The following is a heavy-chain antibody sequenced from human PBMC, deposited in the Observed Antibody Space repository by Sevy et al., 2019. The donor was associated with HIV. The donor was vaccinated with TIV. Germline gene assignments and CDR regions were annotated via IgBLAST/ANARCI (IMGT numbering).Heavy chain of an antibody. J-gene: IGHJ6*02. CDR3: ARESASGTPGGVYYYYYNTDV. D-gene: IGHD6-13*01. CDR2: ISTSSSDI. V-gene: IGHV3-48*01. CDR1: GFTFSSFS. Sequence: GGSLRLSCEASGFTFSSFSMNWVRQAPGKGPEWISYISTSSSDIYYADSMKGRFTSSRDNSKNSLYLQMNSLRAEDTAVYYCARESASGTPGGVYYYYYNTDVWGQGTTVTVSS.